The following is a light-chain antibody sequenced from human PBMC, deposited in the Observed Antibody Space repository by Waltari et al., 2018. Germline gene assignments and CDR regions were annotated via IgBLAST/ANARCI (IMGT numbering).Light chain of an antibody. CDR2: DVT. CDR3: CSFAAGDAYV. V-gene: IGLV2-11*01. J-gene: IGLJ1*01. Sequence: QSALTQPRSVSGSPGQSVAISCTGTSSDVGGYNYVSWYQQHPGKAPKLMIYDVTERPAGVPDLFSVSQAGNTASLTVSGLQAEDEADYYCCSFAAGDAYVFGTGTKVSVL. CDR1: SSDVGGYNY.